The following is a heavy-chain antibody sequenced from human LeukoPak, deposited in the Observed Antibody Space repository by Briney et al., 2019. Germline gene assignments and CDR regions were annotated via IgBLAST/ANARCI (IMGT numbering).Heavy chain of an antibody. CDR2: FGGSAGGT. CDR3: AKDTAFVGATTSFDY. Sequence: EGSLRLSCAASGFTFISYAMSWVRQAPGRGLEWVSGFGGSAGGTYYADTVKGRFTISRDISKNTLYLQMNSLRAEDTAVYYCAKDTAFVGATTSFDYWGQGTLVTVSS. J-gene: IGHJ4*02. CDR1: GFTFISYA. V-gene: IGHV3-23*01. D-gene: IGHD1-26*01.